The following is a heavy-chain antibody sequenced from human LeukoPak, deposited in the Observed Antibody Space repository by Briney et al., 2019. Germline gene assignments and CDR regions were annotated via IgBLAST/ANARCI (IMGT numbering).Heavy chain of an antibody. J-gene: IGHJ6*02. D-gene: IGHD6-19*01. CDR2: ISGSGGST. Sequence: GGSLRLSCAASGFTFSSYAMSWVRQAPGKGLEWVSAISGSGGSTYYADSVKGRFTISRGNSKNTLYLQVNSLRAEDTAVYYCAKDRQWLNYYYYGMDVWGQGTTVTVSS. V-gene: IGHV3-23*01. CDR3: AKDRQWLNYYYYGMDV. CDR1: GFTFSSYA.